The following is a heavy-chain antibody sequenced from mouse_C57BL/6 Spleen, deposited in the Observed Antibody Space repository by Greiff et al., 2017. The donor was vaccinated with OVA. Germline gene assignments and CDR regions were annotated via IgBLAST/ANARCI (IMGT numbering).Heavy chain of an antibody. CDR2: IHPNSGST. J-gene: IGHJ4*01. D-gene: IGHD4-1*01. CDR3: ARTGLGDYAMDY. Sequence: LQESGAELVKPGASVKLSCKASGYTFTSYWMHWVKQRPGQGLEWIGMIHPNSGSTNYNEKFKSKATLTVDNSSSTAYMQLSSLTSEDSAVYYCARTGLGDYAMDYWGQGTSVTVSS. CDR1: GYTFTSYW. V-gene: IGHV1-64*01.